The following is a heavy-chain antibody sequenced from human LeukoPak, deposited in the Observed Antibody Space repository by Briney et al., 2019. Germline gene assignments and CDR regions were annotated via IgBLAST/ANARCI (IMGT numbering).Heavy chain of an antibody. CDR1: GFTFSSYA. CDR2: IRYDGAYQ. J-gene: IGHJ4*02. CDR3: AKSEYSNSPDGHYFDY. D-gene: IGHD6-6*01. V-gene: IGHV3-30*02. Sequence: GGSLRLSCAASGFTFSSYAMHWVRQAPGKGLEWVAFIRYDGAYQKYADSVKGRFTISRDNSENTLYLQMNSLRGEDTAVYYCAKSEYSNSPDGHYFDYWGQGTLVTVSS.